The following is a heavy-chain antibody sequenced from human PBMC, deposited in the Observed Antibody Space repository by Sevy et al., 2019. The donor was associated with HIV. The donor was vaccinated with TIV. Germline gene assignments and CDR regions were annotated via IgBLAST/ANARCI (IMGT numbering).Heavy chain of an antibody. Sequence: GGSLRLSCAASGFTFSNYAMSWVRQTPGKGLEWVSAISGSAHRTYYTDSVKGGFTISRDNSKNMLFLQMNSLRAEDTAVYYCVKEVSEYSYSDYWGQGTLVTVSS. CDR3: VKEVSEYSYSDY. CDR2: ISGSAHRT. J-gene: IGHJ4*02. D-gene: IGHD5-18*01. CDR1: GFTFSNYA. V-gene: IGHV3-23*01.